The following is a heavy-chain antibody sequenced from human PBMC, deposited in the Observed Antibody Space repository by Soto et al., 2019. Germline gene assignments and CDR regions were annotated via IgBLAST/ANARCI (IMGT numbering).Heavy chain of an antibody. CDR3: ARGRIAAAGMAIYFYYGMDV. V-gene: IGHV4-34*01. CDR1: GGSFSGYY. CDR2: INHSGST. D-gene: IGHD6-13*01. J-gene: IGHJ6*02. Sequence: SETLYLTCAVYGGSFSGYYWSWIRQPPGKGLEWIGEINHSGSTNYKPSLKSRVTISVDTSKNQYSLMLSSVTAADTAVYYFARGRIAAAGMAIYFYYGMDVWGQGTTVTVSS.